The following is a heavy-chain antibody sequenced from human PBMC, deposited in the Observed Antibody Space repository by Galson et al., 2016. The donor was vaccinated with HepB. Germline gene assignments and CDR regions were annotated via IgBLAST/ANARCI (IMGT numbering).Heavy chain of an antibody. J-gene: IGHJ4*02. CDR2: INPSGGGT. Sequence: SVKVSCKASGYTFTSYYMNWVRQAPGQGLEWMGLINPSGGGTNYAQNFRGRITMTRDTSTNTVYMELSSLRSDDTAVYYCARDQAPDNGNYGNFNYWGQGTLVTVSS. CDR3: ARDQAPDNGNYGNFNY. CDR1: GYTFTSYY. V-gene: IGHV1-46*01. D-gene: IGHD1-26*01.